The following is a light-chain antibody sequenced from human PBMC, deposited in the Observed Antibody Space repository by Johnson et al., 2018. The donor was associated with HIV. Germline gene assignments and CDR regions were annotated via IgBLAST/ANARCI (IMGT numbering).Light chain of an antibody. V-gene: IGLV1-51*02. CDR2: ENN. Sequence: QSVLTQPPSVSAAPGQMVSISCSGSSSNIGKNYVSWYQQFPGTAPKLLIHENNKRPSGIPDRFSGSKSGTSATLGITGLQPGDEADYYCGTWHSSLNGYVFGSGTKVTVL. CDR3: GTWHSSLNGYV. CDR1: SSNIGKNY. J-gene: IGLJ1*01.